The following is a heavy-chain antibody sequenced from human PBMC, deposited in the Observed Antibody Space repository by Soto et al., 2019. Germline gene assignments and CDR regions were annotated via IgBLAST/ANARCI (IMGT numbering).Heavy chain of an antibody. CDR1: GYTFTSYG. J-gene: IGHJ4*02. Sequence: GASVKASRKDSGYTFTSYGISWVRQAPGQGLEWMGWISAYNGNTNYAQKLQGRVTMTTDTSTSTAYMELRSLRSDDTAVYYCAREYYYDSSGYYKIDYWGQGTLVTVSS. CDR2: ISAYNGNT. V-gene: IGHV1-18*04. D-gene: IGHD3-22*01. CDR3: AREYYYDSSGYYKIDY.